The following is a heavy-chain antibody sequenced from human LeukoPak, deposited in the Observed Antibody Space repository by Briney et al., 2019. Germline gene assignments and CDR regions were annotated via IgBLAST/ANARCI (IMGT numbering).Heavy chain of an antibody. CDR2: IYYSGST. D-gene: IGHD3-22*01. J-gene: IGHJ6*03. CDR1: GGSISSYY. Sequence: SETLSLTCTVSGGSISSYYWGWIRQPPGKGLEWIGSIYYSGSTNYNPSLKSRVTISVDTSKNQFSLKLSSVTAADTAVYYCAREGVDYYDSSGYYYYSYYYYYMDVWGKGTTVTISS. V-gene: IGHV4-59*01. CDR3: AREGVDYYDSSGYYYYSYYYYYMDV.